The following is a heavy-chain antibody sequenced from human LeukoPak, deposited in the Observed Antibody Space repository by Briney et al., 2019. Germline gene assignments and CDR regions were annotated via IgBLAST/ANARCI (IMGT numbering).Heavy chain of an antibody. CDR3: ARGSGSYHTAYMN. CDR2: IYPGDSDT. Sequence: HGESLKISRKGSGYSFTSYWIGWVRQMPGKGLGWMGIIYPGDSDTRYSPSFQGQVTISADKSLSTAYLQWSSLKASDTAMYYCARGSGSYHTAYMNWGQGSPVTVSS. CDR1: GYSFTSYW. J-gene: IGHJ4*02. V-gene: IGHV5-51*01. D-gene: IGHD1-26*01.